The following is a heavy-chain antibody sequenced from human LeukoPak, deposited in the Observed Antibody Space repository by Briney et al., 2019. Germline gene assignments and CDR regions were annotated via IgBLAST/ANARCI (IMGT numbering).Heavy chain of an antibody. CDR1: GGTFSSYA. CDR3: ARTYCAEDCSIRYFDY. V-gene: IGHV1-69*05. D-gene: IGHD2-21*02. J-gene: IGHJ4*02. CDR2: IIPIFGTA. Sequence: GASVKVSCKASGGTFSSYAISWVRQAPGQGLEWMGGIIPIFGTANYAQKFQGRVTLTRDKSTSTVYMELSSLTSDDTAVYYCARTYCAEDCSIRYFDYWGQGTLVTVSS.